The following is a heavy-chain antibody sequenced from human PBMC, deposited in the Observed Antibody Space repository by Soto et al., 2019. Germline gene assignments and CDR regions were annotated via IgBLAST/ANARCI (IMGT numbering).Heavy chain of an antibody. J-gene: IGHJ3*02. D-gene: IGHD5-12*01. Sequence: EVQLVESGGGLVQPGGSLRLSCAASGFTFSSYWMHWVRQAPGKGLVWVSRINSDGSSTSYADSVKGRFTISRDNAKNTLYLQMNSLRAEDTAVYYCANGGYDSFAGNNDAFDIWGQGTMITVSS. CDR2: INSDGSST. CDR1: GFTFSSYW. V-gene: IGHV3-74*01. CDR3: ANGGYDSFAGNNDAFDI.